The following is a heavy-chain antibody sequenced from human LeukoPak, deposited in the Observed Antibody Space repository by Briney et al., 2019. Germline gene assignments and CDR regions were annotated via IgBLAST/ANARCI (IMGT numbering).Heavy chain of an antibody. J-gene: IGHJ4*02. CDR1: GFTFSSYA. CDR2: ISGSGGST. CDR3: AIVPRGGYYYGSGSYKESGY. V-gene: IGHV3-23*01. D-gene: IGHD3-10*01. Sequence: PGGSPRLSCAASGFTFSSYAMSWVRQAPGRGLEWVSAISGSGGSTYYADSVKGRFTISRDNSKNTLYLQMNSLRAEDTAVYYCAIVPRGGYYYGSGSYKESGYWGQGTLVTVSS.